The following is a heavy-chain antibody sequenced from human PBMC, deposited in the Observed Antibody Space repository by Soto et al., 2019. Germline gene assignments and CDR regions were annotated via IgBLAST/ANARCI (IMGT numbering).Heavy chain of an antibody. CDR1: GGSISSYY. V-gene: IGHV4-59*01. J-gene: IGHJ3*02. CDR3: ARGDYGDYDNAFDI. D-gene: IGHD4-17*01. CDR2: IYYSGST. Sequence: SETLSLTCTVSGGSISSYYWSWIRQPPGKGLEWIGYIYYSGSTNYNPSLKSRVTISVDTSKNQFSLKLSSVTAADTAVYYCARGDYGDYDNAFDIWGQGTMVTVSS.